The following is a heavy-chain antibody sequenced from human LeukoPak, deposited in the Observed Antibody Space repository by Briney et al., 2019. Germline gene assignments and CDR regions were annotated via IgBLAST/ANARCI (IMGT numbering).Heavy chain of an antibody. J-gene: IGHJ6*03. D-gene: IGHD5-24*01. CDR3: ARRRGGDGYNKHYYYYYMDV. CDR1: GFIFSSYS. V-gene: IGHV3-64*01. CDR2: ISSNGGST. Sequence: GGSLRLSCTASGFIFSSYSMHWVRQAPGKGLEFVSAISSNGGSTYYANSVKGRFTISRDTSKNTLYLQMGSLRTEDMAVYYCARRRGGDGYNKHYYYYYMDVWGKGTTVTISS.